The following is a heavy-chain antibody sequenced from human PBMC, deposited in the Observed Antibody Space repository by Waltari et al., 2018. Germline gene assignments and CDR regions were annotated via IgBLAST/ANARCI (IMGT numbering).Heavy chain of an antibody. J-gene: IGHJ4*02. CDR1: GDSMSSTYW. CDR3: ARDRGRGLYLDS. V-gene: IGHV4-4*02. D-gene: IGHD5-12*01. CDR2: VYGGGKT. Sequence: QLQLHESGPGLVKPSGTLSLTCGVSGDSMSSTYWWSWVRQPPGKGLEVIGQVYGGGKTNYNPSFASRVTVARDTYNKQFSLTVTSATAADTAVYYCARDRGRGLYLDSWGPGLLVTVSP.